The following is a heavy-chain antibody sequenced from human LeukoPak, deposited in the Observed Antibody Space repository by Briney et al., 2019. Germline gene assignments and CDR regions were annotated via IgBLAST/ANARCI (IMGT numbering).Heavy chain of an antibody. J-gene: IGHJ4*02. CDR2: IYYSGST. CDR1: GGSISSGGYY. D-gene: IGHD1-26*01. CDR3: ARKDSGSYSRVDY. V-gene: IGHV4-31*03. Sequence: PSETLSLTCTVSGGSISSGGYYWSWIRQHPGKGLEWIGYIYYSGSTYYNPSLKSRVTISVDTSKNQFSLKLSSVTAADTAVYYCARKDSGSYSRVDYWGQGTLVTVSS.